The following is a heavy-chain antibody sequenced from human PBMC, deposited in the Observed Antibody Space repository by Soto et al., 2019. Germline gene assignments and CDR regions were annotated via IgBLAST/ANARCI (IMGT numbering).Heavy chain of an antibody. CDR2: ISSSGSTI. CDR3: ARDQRITIFGVIYFDY. Sequence: SLRLSCSASVFTFSSYEMNWFRQAPGKGLEWVSYISSSGSTIYYADSVKGRFTISRDNAKNSLYLQMNSLRAEDTAVYYCARDQRITIFGVIYFDYWGQGTLVTVSS. V-gene: IGHV3-48*03. CDR1: VFTFSSYE. J-gene: IGHJ4*02. D-gene: IGHD3-3*01.